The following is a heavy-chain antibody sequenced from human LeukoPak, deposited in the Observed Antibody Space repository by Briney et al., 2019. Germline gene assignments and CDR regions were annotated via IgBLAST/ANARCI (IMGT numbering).Heavy chain of an antibody. CDR1: GFTFSSYG. D-gene: IGHD3-22*01. CDR3: ARGGYYYDSSGSFDY. J-gene: IGHJ4*02. Sequence: GGSLRLSCAASGFTFSSYGMHWVRQVPGKGLEWVAVITYDGSNKYYADSVKGRFTISRDNSKNTLYLQMNSLRAEDTAVYYCARGGYYYDSSGSFDYWGQGTLVTVSS. V-gene: IGHV3-30*03. CDR2: ITYDGSNK.